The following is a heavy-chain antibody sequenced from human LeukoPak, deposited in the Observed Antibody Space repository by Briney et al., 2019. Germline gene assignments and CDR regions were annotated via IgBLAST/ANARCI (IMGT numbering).Heavy chain of an antibody. CDR2: INPNSGGA. Sequence: ASVQVTCMASAYTYTGYYMHWVRQAPGQVRAWIGWINPNSGGANYSQKFQGMVTMTRDTSISTAYMELSRLRSDDTAVYYCARAPSIWFALHAFDIWGQGTMVTVSS. V-gene: IGHV1-2*02. CDR3: ARAPSIWFALHAFDI. CDR1: AYTYTGYY. D-gene: IGHD3-10*01. J-gene: IGHJ3*02.